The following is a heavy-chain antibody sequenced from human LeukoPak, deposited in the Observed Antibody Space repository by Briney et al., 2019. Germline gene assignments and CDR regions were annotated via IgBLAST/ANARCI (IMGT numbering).Heavy chain of an antibody. CDR1: GFTFNTYG. Sequence: PGGSLRLSCAASGFTFNTYGMNWVRQAPGKGLEWVSGIGGSGGSTYYADSVKGRFTISRDNSKNTVYLQMNSLRAEDTAVYYCARALWDYGAGSAGGYWGQGTLVTVSS. CDR2: IGGSGGST. D-gene: IGHD3-10*01. CDR3: ARALWDYGAGSAGGY. V-gene: IGHV3-23*01. J-gene: IGHJ4*02.